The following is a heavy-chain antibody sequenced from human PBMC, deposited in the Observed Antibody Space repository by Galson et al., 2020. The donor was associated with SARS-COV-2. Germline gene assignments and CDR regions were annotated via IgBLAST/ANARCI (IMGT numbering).Heavy chain of an antibody. CDR3: ARHQYDFWSGYYWWFDP. CDR1: GGSISSYY. D-gene: IGHD3-3*01. Sequence: ETSETLSLTCTVSGGSISSYYWSWIRQPPGTGLEWIGYIYYSGSTNYNPSLKSRVTISVDTSKNQFSLKLSSVTAADTAVYYCARHQYDFWSGYYWWFDPWGQGTLVTVSS. CDR2: IYYSGST. V-gene: IGHV4-59*08. J-gene: IGHJ5*02.